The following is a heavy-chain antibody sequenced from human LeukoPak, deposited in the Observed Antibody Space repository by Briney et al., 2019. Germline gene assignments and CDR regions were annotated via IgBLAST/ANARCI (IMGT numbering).Heavy chain of an antibody. CDR2: IYYSGST. V-gene: IGHV4-4*02. D-gene: IGHD3-16*02. CDR3: ARMITFGGVIRSFDY. Sequence: SGTLSLTCAASGGSISSSDWWSWVRQPPGKGLEWIGSIYYSGSTYYNPSLKSRVTISVDTSKNQFSLKLSSVTAADTAVYYCARMITFGGVIRSFDYWGQGTLVTVSS. J-gene: IGHJ4*02. CDR1: GGSISSSDW.